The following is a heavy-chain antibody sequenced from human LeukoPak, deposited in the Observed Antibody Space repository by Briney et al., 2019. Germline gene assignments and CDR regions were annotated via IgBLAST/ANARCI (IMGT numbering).Heavy chain of an antibody. V-gene: IGHV4-39*07. CDR3: ARDKIAAAGTPNTWSAP. CDR1: GGSISSYY. CDR2: IYYSGST. D-gene: IGHD6-13*01. J-gene: IGHJ5*02. Sequence: SETLSLTCTVSGGSISSYYWSWLRQPPGKGLEWIGSIYYSGSTYYNPSLKSRVTISVDTSKNQLSLKLSSVTAADTAVYYCARDKIAAAGTPNTWSAPWGRGTRVTVPS.